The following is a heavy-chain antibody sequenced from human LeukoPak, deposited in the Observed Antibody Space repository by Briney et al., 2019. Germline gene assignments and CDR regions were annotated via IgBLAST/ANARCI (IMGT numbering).Heavy chain of an antibody. CDR3: ARVDMYSSSPNNWFDP. V-gene: IGHV4-34*01. Sequence: PSETLSLTCAVYGGSFSGYYWSWIRQPPGKGLEWIGEINHSGSTNYNPSLKSRVTISVDTSKNQFSLKLSSVTAADTAVYYCARVDMYSSSPNNWFDPWGQGTLVTVSS. J-gene: IGHJ5*02. CDR1: GGSFSGYY. CDR2: INHSGST. D-gene: IGHD6-6*01.